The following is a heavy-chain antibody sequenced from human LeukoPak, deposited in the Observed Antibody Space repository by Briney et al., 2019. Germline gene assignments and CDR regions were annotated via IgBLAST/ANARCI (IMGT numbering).Heavy chain of an antibody. CDR1: GYTLTELS. V-gene: IGHV1-24*01. CDR3: ATIILVPAAPFDY. Sequence: SVKVSCKVSGYTLTELSMHWVRQAPGKGLEWMGGFDPEDGETIYAQKFQGRVTMTEDTSTDTAYMELSSLRSEDTAVYYCATIILVPAAPFDYWGQGTLVTVSS. CDR2: FDPEDGET. D-gene: IGHD2-2*01. J-gene: IGHJ4*02.